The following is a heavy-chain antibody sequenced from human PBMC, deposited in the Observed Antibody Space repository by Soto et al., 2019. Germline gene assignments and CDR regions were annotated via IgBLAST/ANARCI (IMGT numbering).Heavy chain of an antibody. Sequence: GGSLRLSCAASGFSLSPYWMHWVRQAPGRGLEWVSRLSSDVFGAAYADSVKGRFFISRDIARNTLFLQMNSLRADDTAVYYCARDLGGPDYWGRGNSVTXPS. J-gene: IGHJ4*02. D-gene: IGHD3-16*01. CDR3: ARDLGGPDY. V-gene: IGHV3-74*03. CDR2: LSSDVFGA. CDR1: GFSLSPYW.